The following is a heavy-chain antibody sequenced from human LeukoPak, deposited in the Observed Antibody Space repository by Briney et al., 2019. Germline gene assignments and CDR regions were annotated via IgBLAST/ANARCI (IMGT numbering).Heavy chain of an antibody. V-gene: IGHV3-23*01. J-gene: IGHJ5*02. CDR3: AKVDLWFGELYRFDP. Sequence: PGGSLRLSCAASGFTFSSYGMSWVRQAPGKGLEWVSAISGSGGSTYYADSVKGRFTISRDNSKNTLYLQMNSLRAEDTAVYYCAKVDLWFGELYRFDPWGQGTLVTVSS. CDR2: ISGSGGST. D-gene: IGHD3-10*01. CDR1: GFTFSSYG.